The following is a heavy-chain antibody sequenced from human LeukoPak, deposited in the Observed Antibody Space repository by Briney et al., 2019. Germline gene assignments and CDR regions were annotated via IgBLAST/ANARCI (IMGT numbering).Heavy chain of an antibody. Sequence: GSLRLSCAASGFTFSSYSMNWVRQAPGKGLEWVSSISTSSSYVYYADSVKGRFTISRDNVKNTLFLQMNSLGAEDTALYYCARGWNTTPRSGFDIWGLGTMVTVSS. V-gene: IGHV3-21*01. CDR2: ISTSSSYV. J-gene: IGHJ3*02. D-gene: IGHD1/OR15-1a*01. CDR1: GFTFSSYS. CDR3: ARGWNTTPRSGFDI.